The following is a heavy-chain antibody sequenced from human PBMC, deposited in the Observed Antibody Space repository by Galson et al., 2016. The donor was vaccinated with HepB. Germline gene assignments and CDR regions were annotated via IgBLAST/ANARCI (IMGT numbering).Heavy chain of an antibody. CDR1: SDSVSGGNFY. CDR2: TSYSGNT. J-gene: IGHJ5*01. Sequence: SETLSLTCTVSSDSVSGGNFYWGWIRQSPGKGLEWIGSTSYSGNTYYNPSLKTRVTVSIDTSKDQLSLELTSVTAADTAMYYCARQLTLRGVMLYWFDSWGQGTLVTVSS. V-gene: IGHV4-39*01. CDR3: ARQLTLRGVMLYWFDS. D-gene: IGHD3-10*01.